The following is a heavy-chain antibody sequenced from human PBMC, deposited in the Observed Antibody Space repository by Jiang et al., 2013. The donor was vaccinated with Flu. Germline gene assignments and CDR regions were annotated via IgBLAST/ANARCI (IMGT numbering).Heavy chain of an antibody. Sequence: LLKPSETLSLTCAVYGGSFSGYYWSWIRQPPGKGLEWIGEINHSGSTNYNPSLKSRVTISVDTSKNQFSLKLSSVTAADTAVYYCARVKWFGEFPPYKYYYYGMDVWGKGTTVTVSS. CDR3: ARVKWFGEFPPYKYYYYGMDV. D-gene: IGHD3-10*01. V-gene: IGHV4-34*01. CDR1: GGSFSGYY. CDR2: INHSGST. J-gene: IGHJ6*04.